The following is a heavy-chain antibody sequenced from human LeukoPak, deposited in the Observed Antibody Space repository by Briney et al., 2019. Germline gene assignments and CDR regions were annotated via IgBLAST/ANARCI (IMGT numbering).Heavy chain of an antibody. CDR1: GFTFSSYN. Sequence: VGSLPLPRAASGFTFSSYNMNWVRQAPGKGLEWVSYISSSSSSIHYADSVKGRFTVYRDNAKKSLYLQMNSLRDEDTAVYYCAREGRGTFDMFDILGEGRMVTVSS. J-gene: IGHJ3*02. CDR3: AREGRGTFDMFDI. CDR2: ISSSSSSI. D-gene: IGHD3-16*01. V-gene: IGHV3-48*02.